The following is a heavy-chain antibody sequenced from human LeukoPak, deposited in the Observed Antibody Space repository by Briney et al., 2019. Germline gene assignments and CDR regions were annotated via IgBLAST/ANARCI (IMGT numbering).Heavy chain of an antibody. CDR2: ISYDGSNK. CDR3: AKVGQIAVADNNWFDP. Sequence: PGGSLRLSCAASGFAFSSYSMNWVRQAPGKGLEWVAVISYDGSNKYYADSVKGRFTISRDNSKNTLYLQMNSLRAEDTAVYYCAKVGQIAVADNNWFDPWGQGTLVTVSS. CDR1: GFAFSSYS. J-gene: IGHJ5*02. V-gene: IGHV3-30*18. D-gene: IGHD6-19*01.